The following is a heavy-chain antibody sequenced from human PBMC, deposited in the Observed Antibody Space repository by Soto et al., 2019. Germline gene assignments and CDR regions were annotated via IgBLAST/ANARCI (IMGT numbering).Heavy chain of an antibody. CDR2: IYYSGTT. V-gene: IGHV4-39*02. J-gene: IGHJ4*02. Sequence: SETLSLTCAFSGGSITSNSYFWAWIRQPPGKGLEWIGSIYYSGTTYYNPSLQGRVTFTRDTSAGTVYMQLSSLTSEDTAVYYCARDDSGFSGSHYIDYFNYWGQGALVTVSS. D-gene: IGHD1-26*01. CDR3: ARDDSGFSGSHYIDYFNY. CDR1: GGSITSNSYF.